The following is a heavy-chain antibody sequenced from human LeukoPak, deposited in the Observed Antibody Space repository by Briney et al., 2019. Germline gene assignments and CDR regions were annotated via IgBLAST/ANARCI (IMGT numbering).Heavy chain of an antibody. CDR3: AHITNTMVRGVILNWFDP. CDR2: FDPEDGET. CDR1: GYTLTELS. J-gene: IGHJ5*02. Sequence: ASVTVSFKVSGYTLTELSMHWVRQAPGKGLEWMGGFDPEDGETIYAQKFQGRVTMTEDTSTDTAYMELSSLRSEDTAVYYCAHITNTMVRGVILNWFDPWGQGTLVTVSS. D-gene: IGHD3-10*01. V-gene: IGHV1-24*01.